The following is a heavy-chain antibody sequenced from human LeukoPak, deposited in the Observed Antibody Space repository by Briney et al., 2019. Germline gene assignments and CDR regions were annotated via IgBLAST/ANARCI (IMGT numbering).Heavy chain of an antibody. CDR1: GGSISSSSYY. J-gene: IGHJ5*02. CDR3: ARQLQYCSAGSCYSDWFDP. Sequence: SETLSLTCTVSGGSISSSSYYWGWIRQPPGKGLEWIGSIYYSGSTYYNPSLKSRVTISVDTSKNQFSLKLSSVTAADTAVYYCARQLQYCSAGSCYSDWFDPWGQGTLVTVSS. CDR2: IYYSGST. V-gene: IGHV4-39*01. D-gene: IGHD2-15*01.